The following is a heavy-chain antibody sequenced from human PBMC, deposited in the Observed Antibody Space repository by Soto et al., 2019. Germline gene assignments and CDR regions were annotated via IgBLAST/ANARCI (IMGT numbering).Heavy chain of an antibody. CDR1: GGSISSGGYY. Sequence: SETLSLTCTVSGGSISSGGYYWSWIRQPPGRGPEWIGSIYYSGNTYYKPSLKSRVSISIDTSRNQFSLKLTSVTAADTGVYYCASSSPFHYWGPGILVTVSS. V-gene: IGHV4-39*01. D-gene: IGHD6-6*01. J-gene: IGHJ4*02. CDR3: ASSSPFHY. CDR2: IYYSGNT.